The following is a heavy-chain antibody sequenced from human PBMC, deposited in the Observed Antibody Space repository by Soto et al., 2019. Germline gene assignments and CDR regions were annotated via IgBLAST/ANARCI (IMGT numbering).Heavy chain of an antibody. CDR2: INPNSGGT. CDR3: ARAIRDGSNDY. V-gene: IGHV1-2*04. D-gene: IGHD1-20*01. Sequence: ASVKVSCKASGYTFTGYYMHWVRQAPGQGLEWMGWINPNSGGTNYAQKFQGWVTMTRDTSISTAYMELSRLRSDDTALYYWARAIRDGSNDYWGQGTLVTVSS. J-gene: IGHJ4*02. CDR1: GYTFTGYY.